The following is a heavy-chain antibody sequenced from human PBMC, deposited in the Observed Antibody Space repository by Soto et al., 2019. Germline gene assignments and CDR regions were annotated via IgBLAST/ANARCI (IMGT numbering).Heavy chain of an antibody. CDR2: IYYSGNT. V-gene: IGHV4-31*03. CDR1: GGSISSGGYY. D-gene: IGHD5-18*01. CDR3: ARVDVDTDADYYYGMDV. Sequence: QVQLQESGPGLVKPSQTLSLTCTVSGGSISSGGYYWSWIRQHPGKGLEWIGYIYYSGNTYYNPSLKSRVTISVDTSKNQFSLKLSSVTAADTAVYYCARVDVDTDADYYYGMDVWGQGTTVTVSS. J-gene: IGHJ6*02.